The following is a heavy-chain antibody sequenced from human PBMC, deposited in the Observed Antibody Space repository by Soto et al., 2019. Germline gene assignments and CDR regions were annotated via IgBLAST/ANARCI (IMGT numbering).Heavy chain of an antibody. V-gene: IGHV1-46*01. CDR1: GYTFTSYY. Sequence: GASVKVSCKASGYTFTSYYMNWVRQAPGQSLEWMGTINPSGGSTSYAQKFQGRVTMTRDTSTGTVYMELSSLRSEDTAVYYCARDPRGDYYDSSGHNWFDPWGQGTLVTVSS. D-gene: IGHD3-22*01. J-gene: IGHJ5*02. CDR3: ARDPRGDYYDSSGHNWFDP. CDR2: INPSGGST.